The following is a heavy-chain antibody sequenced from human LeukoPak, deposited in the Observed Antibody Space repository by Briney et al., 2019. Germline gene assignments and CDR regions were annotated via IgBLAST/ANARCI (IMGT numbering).Heavy chain of an antibody. CDR3: ARGSYCDPRDAFDI. CDR2: IKQDGSEK. J-gene: IGHJ3*02. Sequence: PGGSLRLSCAASGFTFSSYWMSWVRQAPGKGLEWVANIKQDGSEKYYVDSVKGRFTISRDNAKNSLYLQMNSLRAEDTPVYYCARGSYCDPRDAFDIWGQGTMVTVSS. V-gene: IGHV3-7*01. CDR1: GFTFSSYW. D-gene: IGHD3-10*01.